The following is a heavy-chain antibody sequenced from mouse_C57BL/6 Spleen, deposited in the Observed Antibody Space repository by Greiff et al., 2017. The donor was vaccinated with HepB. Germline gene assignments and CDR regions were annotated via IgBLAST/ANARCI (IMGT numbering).Heavy chain of an antibody. CDR1: GYAFSSYW. V-gene: IGHV1-80*01. CDR2: IYPGDGDT. D-gene: IGHD2-3*01. CDR3: ARSWGVTSGWYFDV. Sequence: QVQLKQSGAELVKPGASVKISCKASGYAFSSYWMNWVKQRPGKGLEWIGQIYPGDGDTNYNGKFKGKATLTADKSSSTAYMQLSSLTSEDSAVYFCARSWGVTSGWYFDVWGTGTTVTVSS. J-gene: IGHJ1*03.